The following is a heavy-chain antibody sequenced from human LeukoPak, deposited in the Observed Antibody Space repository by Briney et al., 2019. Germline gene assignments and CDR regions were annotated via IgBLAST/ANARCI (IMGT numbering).Heavy chain of an antibody. J-gene: IGHJ6*02. CDR1: GYTFTSYY. Sequence: ASVKVSRKASGYTFTSYYMHWVRQAPGQGLEWMGITNPSGGSTSYAQKFQGRVTMTRDTSTSTVYMELSSLRSEDTAVYYCAREYQQLFGMDVWGQGTTVTVSS. CDR3: AREYQQLFGMDV. V-gene: IGHV1-46*01. CDR2: TNPSGGST. D-gene: IGHD6-13*01.